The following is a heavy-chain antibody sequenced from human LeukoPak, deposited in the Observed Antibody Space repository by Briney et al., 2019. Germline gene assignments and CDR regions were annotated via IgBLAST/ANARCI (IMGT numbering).Heavy chain of an antibody. Sequence: SETLSLTCTVSGGSISSGVYYWGWIRQPPGKGLEWIGYIYYSGSTYYNPSLKSRVIISVDTSKNQFSLKLSSVTAADTAVYYCASGGVRGIIITSGAIDYWGQGTLVTVSS. CDR1: GGSISSGVYY. D-gene: IGHD3-10*01. V-gene: IGHV4-30-4*01. J-gene: IGHJ4*02. CDR2: IYYSGST. CDR3: ASGGVRGIIITSGAIDY.